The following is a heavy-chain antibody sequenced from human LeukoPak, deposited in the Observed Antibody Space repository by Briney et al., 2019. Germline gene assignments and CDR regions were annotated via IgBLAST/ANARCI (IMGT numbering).Heavy chain of an antibody. CDR2: IYHSGST. D-gene: IGHD2-15*01. Sequence: SETLSLTCTVSGGSISSGDFFWSWLRQRPGKGLEWIGYIYHSGSTYYNPSLKSRVTISVDRSKNQFSLKLSSVTAADTAVYYCARGKMTQEGYCSGGSCPKAFDIWGQGTMVTVSS. CDR1: GGSISSGDFF. V-gene: IGHV4-30-2*01. CDR3: ARGKMTQEGYCSGGSCPKAFDI. J-gene: IGHJ3*02.